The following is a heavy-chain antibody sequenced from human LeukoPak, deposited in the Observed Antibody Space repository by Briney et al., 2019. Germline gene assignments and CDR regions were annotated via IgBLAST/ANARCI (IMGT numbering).Heavy chain of an antibody. J-gene: IGHJ6*03. Sequence: GGTLRLSCAASGFTFSSDGMHGVRQAPGKGREWVAYIQYDGSNQQYTDSVKGRFITSRDRSKNTPYLQINSLRAEDTAVYYCAKDRCSNGIGCLYYYMDVWGKGTTVTISS. D-gene: IGHD2-8*01. CDR2: IQYDGSNQ. V-gene: IGHV3-30*02. CDR3: AKDRCSNGIGCLYYYMDV. CDR1: GFTFSSDG.